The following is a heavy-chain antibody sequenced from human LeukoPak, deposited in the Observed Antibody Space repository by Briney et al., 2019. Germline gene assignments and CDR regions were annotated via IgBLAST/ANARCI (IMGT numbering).Heavy chain of an antibody. V-gene: IGHV3-21*04. Sequence: GGSLRLSCAASGFTFRDHIMNWVRRAPGKGLEWVSSISSSSSHKYYADSMKGRFTISRDNAQNSLYLQMNSLRAEDTAVYYCAKDRGMRYFDYWGQGTLVTVSS. D-gene: IGHD2-8*01. J-gene: IGHJ4*02. CDR2: ISSSSSHK. CDR1: GFTFRDHI. CDR3: AKDRGMRYFDY.